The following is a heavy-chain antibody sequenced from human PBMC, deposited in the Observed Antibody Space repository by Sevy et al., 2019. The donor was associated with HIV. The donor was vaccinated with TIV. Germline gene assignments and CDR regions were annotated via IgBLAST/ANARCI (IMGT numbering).Heavy chain of an antibody. J-gene: IGHJ4*02. V-gene: IGHV1-24*01. CDR1: GYTLTGLS. D-gene: IGHD3-22*01. CDR3: ATTKDYYDSSGCPFDY. Sequence: ASVKVSCKVSGYTLTGLSMHWVRQAPGKGLEWMGSFDPEDGETIYEQNFQGRVTMTEDKSTDTAYMELSSLRSEDTAVYFCATTKDYYDSSGCPFDYWGQGTLVTVSS. CDR2: FDPEDGET.